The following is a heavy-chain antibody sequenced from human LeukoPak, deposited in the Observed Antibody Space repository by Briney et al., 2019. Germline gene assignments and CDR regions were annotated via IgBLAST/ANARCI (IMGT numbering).Heavy chain of an antibody. J-gene: IGHJ6*03. CDR1: GYIFTDYY. CDR3: ARGDYMDV. Sequence: ASVKVSCKASGYIFTDYYMHWVRQAPGQGLEWMGWISAYNGNTNYAQKLQGRVTMTTDTSTSTAYMELWSLRSDDTAVYYCARGDYMDVWGKGTTVTVSS. CDR2: ISAYNGNT. V-gene: IGHV1-18*04.